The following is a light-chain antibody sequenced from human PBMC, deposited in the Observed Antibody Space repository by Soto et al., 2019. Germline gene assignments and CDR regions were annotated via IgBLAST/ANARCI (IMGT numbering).Light chain of an antibody. Sequence: EIVLTQSLGTLSLSQGERATFSCRASQSVSSSYIAWYQQKRGQAPRRLIYGASIRATGIPDRFSGSGSGTDFTLTISRLEPEDFAVYCCQQFSSYPLTFGGGTKVDVK. CDR2: GAS. CDR1: QSVSSSY. V-gene: IGKV3-20*01. CDR3: QQFSSYPLT. J-gene: IGKJ4*01.